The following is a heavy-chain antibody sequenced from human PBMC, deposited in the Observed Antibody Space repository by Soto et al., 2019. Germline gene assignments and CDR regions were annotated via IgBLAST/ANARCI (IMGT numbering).Heavy chain of an antibody. V-gene: IGHV4-30-4*01. D-gene: IGHD3-10*01. Sequence: SETLSLTCTVSGGSISSGDYYWSWIRQPPGKSLEWIGYIYYSGSTYYNPSLKSRVTISVDTSKNQFSLKLSSVTAADTAVYYCAREPYVWFGPTVNWGQGTLVTVSS. CDR3: AREPYVWFGPTVN. CDR2: IYYSGST. J-gene: IGHJ4*02. CDR1: GGSISSGDYY.